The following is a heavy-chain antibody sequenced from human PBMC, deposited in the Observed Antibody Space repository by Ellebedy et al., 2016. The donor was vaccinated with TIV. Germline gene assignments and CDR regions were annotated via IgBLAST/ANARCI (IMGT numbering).Heavy chain of an antibody. CDR2: IAPGENIQ. CDR1: GLTLSTRV. D-gene: IGHD6-19*01. V-gene: IGHV3-30*03. Sequence: GGSLRLSXTGSGLTLSTRVMHWVRQAPGKGLEWVEVIAPGENIQNYVDSVKGRFTISRDNPTNTVFLQMDGLRAEDAAVYYCAREGHSSGHAGDFDVWGQGTLVTVSS. J-gene: IGHJ4*02. CDR3: AREGHSSGHAGDFDV.